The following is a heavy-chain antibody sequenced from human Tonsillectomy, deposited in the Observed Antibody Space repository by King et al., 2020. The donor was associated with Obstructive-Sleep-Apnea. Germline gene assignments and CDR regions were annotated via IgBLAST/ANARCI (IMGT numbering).Heavy chain of an antibody. CDR2: IDWDDDK. Sequence: LTLKESGPALVKPTHTLTLTCTFSGFSLITSGMCVSWIRQPPGKALEWLARIDWDDDKFYRTSLKTRLTISKDTSKNQVVLTMTNLDPVDTATYYCARDHFYDNTWGAFDIWGQGTTVTVSS. D-gene: IGHD3-22*01. J-gene: IGHJ3*02. CDR1: GFSLITSGMC. V-gene: IGHV2-70*04. CDR3: ARDHFYDNTWGAFDI.